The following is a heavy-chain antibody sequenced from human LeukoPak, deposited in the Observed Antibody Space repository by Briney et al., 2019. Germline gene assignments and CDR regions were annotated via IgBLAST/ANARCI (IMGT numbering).Heavy chain of an antibody. CDR3: ARDGLYCSSTSCYIYYYYYYMDV. CDR1: GYTFTGYY. D-gene: IGHD2-2*02. CDR2: INPNSGGT. V-gene: IGHV1-2*02. J-gene: IGHJ6*03. Sequence: ASVKVSCKASGYTFTGYYMHWVRQAPGQGLEWMGWINPNSGGTNYAQKFQGRVTMTRDTSISTAYMELSRLRSDDTAVYYCARDGLYCSSTSCYIYYYYYYMDVWGKGTTVTVS.